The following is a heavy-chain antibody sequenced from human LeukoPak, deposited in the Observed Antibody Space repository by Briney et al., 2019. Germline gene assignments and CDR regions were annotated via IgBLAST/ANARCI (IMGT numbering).Heavy chain of an antibody. Sequence: GGSLRLSCAASGFTFSDYDMHWVRQVTGKGVEWVSGIGTAGGTYYPGSVKGRFTISRENAKKSLYLQMNSRRAGDTAVYYCARESDYYGSSAGYFDLWGRGTLVTVSS. J-gene: IGHJ2*01. CDR3: ARESDYYGSSAGYFDL. V-gene: IGHV3-13*04. D-gene: IGHD3-22*01. CDR2: IGTAGGT. CDR1: GFTFSDYD.